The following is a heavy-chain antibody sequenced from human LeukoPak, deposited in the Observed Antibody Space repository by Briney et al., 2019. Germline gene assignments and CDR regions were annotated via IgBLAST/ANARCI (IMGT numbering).Heavy chain of an antibody. CDR3: ARPAAAIPPY. CDR1: GFTFSSYS. Sequence: GGSLRLSCAASGFTFSSYSMNWVRQAPGKGLEWVSSITATSSYIYYADSVRGRFTISRDSAKNSLYLQMNSLRAEDTAVYYCARPAAAIPPYWGQGTLVTVSS. D-gene: IGHD6-13*01. CDR2: ITATSSYI. J-gene: IGHJ4*02. V-gene: IGHV3-21*01.